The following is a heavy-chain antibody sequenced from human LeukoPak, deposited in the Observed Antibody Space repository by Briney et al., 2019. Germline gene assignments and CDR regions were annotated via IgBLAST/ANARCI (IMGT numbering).Heavy chain of an antibody. Sequence: ASVKVSCKASGYTFTSYDINWVRQATGQGLEWMGWMNPNSGNTGYAQKFQGRVTITRNTSISTAYMELSSLRSEDTAVYYCATTLRYFDWLPNFDYWGQGTLVTVSS. V-gene: IGHV1-8*03. CDR3: ATTLRYFDWLPNFDY. CDR1: GYTFTSYD. J-gene: IGHJ4*02. D-gene: IGHD3-9*01. CDR2: MNPNSGNT.